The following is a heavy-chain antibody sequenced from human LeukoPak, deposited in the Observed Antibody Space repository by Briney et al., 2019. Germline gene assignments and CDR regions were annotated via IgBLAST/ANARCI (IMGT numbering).Heavy chain of an antibody. V-gene: IGHV1-2*02. CDR1: GYTFTGYY. J-gene: IGHJ5*02. CDR3: ARSLRTTVTKGPGGKNWFDP. Sequence: GASVKVSCKASGYTFTGYYMHWGRRAPAQGLEWGVGTNPNSGGTNYAQKFQGRVTMTRATSISTAYMELSRLRSDDPAVYHCARSLRTTVTKGPGGKNWFDPWGQGTLVTVSS. D-gene: IGHD4-17*01. CDR2: TNPNSGGT.